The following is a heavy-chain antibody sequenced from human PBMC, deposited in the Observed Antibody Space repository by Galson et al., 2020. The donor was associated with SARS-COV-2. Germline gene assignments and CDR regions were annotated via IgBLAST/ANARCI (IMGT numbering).Heavy chain of an antibody. CDR3: ARWDGDYGRSHFDY. CDR2: IYHSGIT. CDR1: GYSISSGFH. V-gene: IGHV4-38-2*02. D-gene: IGHD4-17*01. J-gene: IGHJ4*02. Sequence: SETLSLTCIVSGYSISSGFHWGWIRQPPGKGLEWIGTIYHSGITFYNPSLKSRVTISVATSKNQFSLKLSSVTAADTAVYYCARWDGDYGRSHFDYWGQGTLVTVSS.